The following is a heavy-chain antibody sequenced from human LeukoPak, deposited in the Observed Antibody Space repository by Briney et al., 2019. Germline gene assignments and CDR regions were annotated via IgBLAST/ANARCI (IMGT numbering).Heavy chain of an antibody. V-gene: IGHV3-30*03. Sequence: SGGSLRLSCEASGFTFSRYSVNWVRQAPGKGLEWVAVISYDGSNKYYADSVKGRFTISRDNSKNTLYLQMNSLRAEDTAVYYCARDSNSARWGGFPDDYWGQGTLVTVSS. J-gene: IGHJ4*02. CDR1: GFTFSRYS. D-gene: IGHD5-24*01. CDR3: ARDSNSARWGGFPDDY. CDR2: ISYDGSNK.